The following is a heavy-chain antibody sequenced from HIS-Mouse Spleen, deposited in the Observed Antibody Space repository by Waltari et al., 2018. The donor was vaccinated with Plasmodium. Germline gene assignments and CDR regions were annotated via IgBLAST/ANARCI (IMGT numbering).Heavy chain of an antibody. CDR1: GFTFSSYG. D-gene: IGHD6-13*01. J-gene: IGHJ4*02. CDR3: ALLGGYSSPFDY. Sequence: QVQLVESGGGVVQPGRSLRLSCAASGFTFSSYGMHWVRQAPGKGLEWVAVIWDDGSNKYYADSVKGRFTISRDNSKNTLYLQMNSLRAEDTAVYYCALLGGYSSPFDYWGQGTLVTVSS. CDR2: IWDDGSNK. V-gene: IGHV3-33*01.